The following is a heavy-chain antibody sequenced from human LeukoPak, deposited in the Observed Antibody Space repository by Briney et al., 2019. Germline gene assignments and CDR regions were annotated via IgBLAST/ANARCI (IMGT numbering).Heavy chain of an antibody. CDR3: ATICSTSCYGYYMDV. CDR2: IKHDGSDK. J-gene: IGHJ6*03. Sequence: GGSLRLSCAASGFLFSSYWMSWVRQAPGKGLEWVANIKHDGSDKYYVDSVTGRFTISRDNAKNSLSLQMNSLRVEDTAVYYCATICSTSCYGYYMDVWGKGATVTVSS. CDR1: GFLFSSYW. D-gene: IGHD2-2*01. V-gene: IGHV3-7*01.